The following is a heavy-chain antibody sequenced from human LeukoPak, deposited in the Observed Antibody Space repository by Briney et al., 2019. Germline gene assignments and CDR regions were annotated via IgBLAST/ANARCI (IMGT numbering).Heavy chain of an antibody. CDR2: IKQDGSEK. V-gene: IGHV3-7*01. CDR1: GFSFSSYS. Sequence: GGSLRLSCAASGFSFSSYSMNWVRQAPGKGLEWVANIKQDGSEKYYVDSVKGRFTISRDNAKNSLYLQMNSLRAEDTAVYYCARDLYGGNPFDYWGQGTLVTVSS. CDR3: ARDLYGGNPFDY. J-gene: IGHJ4*02. D-gene: IGHD4/OR15-4a*01.